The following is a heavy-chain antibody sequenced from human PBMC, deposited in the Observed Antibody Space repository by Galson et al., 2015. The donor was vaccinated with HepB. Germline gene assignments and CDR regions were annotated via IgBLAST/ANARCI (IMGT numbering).Heavy chain of an antibody. D-gene: IGHD2-15*01. CDR1: GYIFTNYY. CDR3: AKVDPWLLGPDY. J-gene: IGHJ4*02. V-gene: IGHV1-46*03. CDR2: INPSDGTT. Sequence: SVKVSCKASGYIFTNYYMQWVRQAPGQGLEWMGIINPSDGTTSYAQKFQGRVTVTRDTSTSTVYMELSSLRSEDTAVYYCAKVDPWLLGPDYWGQGTLVTVSS.